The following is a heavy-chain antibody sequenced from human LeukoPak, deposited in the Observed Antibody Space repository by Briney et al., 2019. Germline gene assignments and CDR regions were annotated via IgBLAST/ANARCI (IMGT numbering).Heavy chain of an antibody. CDR3: GRGVAAAGADY. Sequence: GGSLRLSCATSGFTVNNNYMTWVRQAPGKGLKWVSDIYSSDKTYYADSMKDRFTISRDSSKNTLYLQMNNLRVEDTAVYYCGRGVAAAGADYWGQGTLVTVSS. CDR2: IYSSDKT. V-gene: IGHV3-53*01. J-gene: IGHJ4*02. CDR1: GFTVNNNY. D-gene: IGHD6-13*01.